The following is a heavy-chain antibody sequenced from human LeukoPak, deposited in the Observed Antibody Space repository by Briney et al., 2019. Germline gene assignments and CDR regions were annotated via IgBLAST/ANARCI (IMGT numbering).Heavy chain of an antibody. J-gene: IGHJ4*02. CDR1: GYTLTELS. Sequence: SVKVSCKVSGYTLTELSMHWMRQAPGQGLEWMGGIIPISGTANYAQKFQGRVTITADESTSTAYMELSSLRSEDTAVYYCATYCSNTNCYIWGYYFDYWGQGTLVTVSS. CDR3: ATYCSNTNCYIWGYYFDY. V-gene: IGHV1-69*13. D-gene: IGHD2-2*02. CDR2: IIPISGTA.